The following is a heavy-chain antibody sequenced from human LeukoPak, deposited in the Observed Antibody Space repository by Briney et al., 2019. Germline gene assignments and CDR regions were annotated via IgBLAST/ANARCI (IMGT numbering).Heavy chain of an antibody. CDR3: AGDRAGGDGYNERNFDY. CDR1: GGSISSYH. D-gene: IGHD5-24*01. Sequence: SETLSLTCTVSGGSISSYHWSWFRQPLGKGLEWIGDIYYSGSTNYNPSLMSRVTISVDTSKNQFSLKLSCVTAADKAVYYYAGDRAGGDGYNERNFDYWRQGTLVTVSS. J-gene: IGHJ4*02. CDR2: IYYSGST. V-gene: IGHV4-59*12.